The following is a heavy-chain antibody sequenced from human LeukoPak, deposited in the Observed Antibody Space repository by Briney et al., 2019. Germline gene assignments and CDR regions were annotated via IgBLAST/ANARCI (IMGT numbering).Heavy chain of an antibody. V-gene: IGHV3-21*01. Sequence: GGSLRLSCAASGFTFSSYSMNWVRQAPGKGLEWVSSISSSSSYIYYADSVKRRVTISRDNAKNSLYMQMNSLRAEDTAVYYCARLQAVRAVAGTIAYWGQGTLVTVSS. CDR2: ISSSSSYI. D-gene: IGHD6-19*01. CDR3: ARLQAVRAVAGTIAY. J-gene: IGHJ4*02. CDR1: GFTFSSYS.